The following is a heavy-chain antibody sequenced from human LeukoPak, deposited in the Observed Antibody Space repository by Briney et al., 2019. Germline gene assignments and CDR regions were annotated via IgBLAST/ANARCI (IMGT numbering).Heavy chain of an antibody. CDR3: ARDRASTRSGSYFDY. V-gene: IGHV4-34*01. CDR1: GGSFSGYY. J-gene: IGHJ4*02. CDR2: INHSGST. Sequence: SETLSLTCAVYGGSFSGYYWSWIRQPPGKGLEWIGEINHSGSTNYNPSLKSRVTISVDTSKNQFSLKLSSVTAADTAVYYCARDRASTRSGSYFDYWGQGTLVTVSS. D-gene: IGHD1-26*01.